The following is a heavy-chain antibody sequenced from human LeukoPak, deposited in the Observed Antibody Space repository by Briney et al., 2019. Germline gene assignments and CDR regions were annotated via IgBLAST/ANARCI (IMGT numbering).Heavy chain of an antibody. J-gene: IGHJ3*01. Sequence: PSGTLSLTCAVSGGSISSNNWWSWVRQPPGKGLEWIGEIYHSGSTNYNPSLKSRVTISVDTPKNQFSLKLSSVTAADTAVYYCARSSYYYGADALDVWGQGTMVTVSS. V-gene: IGHV4-4*02. CDR2: IYHSGST. D-gene: IGHD3-10*01. CDR1: GGSISSNNW. CDR3: ARSSYYYGADALDV.